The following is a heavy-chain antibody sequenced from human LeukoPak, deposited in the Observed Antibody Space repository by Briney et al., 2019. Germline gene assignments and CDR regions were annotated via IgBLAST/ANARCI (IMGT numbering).Heavy chain of an antibody. CDR1: GFTFSSYG. CDR3: ARDVGENTRHLFSY. V-gene: IGHV3-33*01. J-gene: IGHJ4*02. CDR2: IWYDGSNK. D-gene: IGHD3-10*01. Sequence: PGGSLRLSCAASGFTFSSYGMHWVRQAPGKGLEWVAVIWYDGSNKYYADSVKGRFTISRDNSKNTLYLQMNSLRAEDTAVYYCARDVGENTRHLFSYWGQGTLVTVSS.